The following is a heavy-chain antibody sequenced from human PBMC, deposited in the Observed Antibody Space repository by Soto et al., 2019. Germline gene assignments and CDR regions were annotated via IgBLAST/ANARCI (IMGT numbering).Heavy chain of an antibody. J-gene: IGHJ4*02. CDR2: IIPIFGTA. Sequence: GASVKVSCNASGGTFSSYAISWVRPAPGQGLEWMGGIIPIFGTANYAQKFQGRVTITADESTSTAYMELSSLRSEDTAVYYCASPPAGVTAIPFDYWGQGTLVTAPQ. V-gene: IGHV1-69*13. CDR3: ASPPAGVTAIPFDY. CDR1: GGTFSSYA. D-gene: IGHD2-21*02.